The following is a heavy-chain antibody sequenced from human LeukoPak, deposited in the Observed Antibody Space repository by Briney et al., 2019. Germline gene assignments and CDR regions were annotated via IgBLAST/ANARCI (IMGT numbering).Heavy chain of an antibody. CDR1: GGSISSYY. CDR2: ISYSGST. CDR3: ARDYYDSSGYFYYFDY. Sequence: SETLSLTCTVSGGSISSYYWSWIRQPLGKGLGWIGYISYSGSTNYNPSLKSRVTISVDTSKNQFSLRLSSVTAADTAVYYCARDYYDSSGYFYYFDYWGQGTLVTVSS. J-gene: IGHJ4*02. V-gene: IGHV4-59*01. D-gene: IGHD3-22*01.